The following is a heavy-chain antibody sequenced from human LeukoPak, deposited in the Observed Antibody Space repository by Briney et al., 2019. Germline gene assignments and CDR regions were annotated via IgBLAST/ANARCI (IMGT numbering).Heavy chain of an antibody. CDR3: ARRANGLYYFDY. CDR1: GGSISSSSYY. D-gene: IGHD3/OR15-3a*01. V-gene: IGHV4-39*01. CDR2: IYYSGST. J-gene: IGHJ4*02. Sequence: PSETLSLTCTVSGGSISSSSYYWGWIRQPPGKGLEWIGTIYYSGSTYYNPSLKSRVTISVDTSKNQFSLKKSSVTAADTAVYYCARRANGLYYFDYWGQGTLVTVSS.